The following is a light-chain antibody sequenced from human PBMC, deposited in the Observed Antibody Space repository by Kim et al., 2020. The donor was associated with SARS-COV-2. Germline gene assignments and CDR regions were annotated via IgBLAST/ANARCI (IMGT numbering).Light chain of an antibody. Sequence: QSITVSCTVTCSDGGCHRYVSWYQQYPGKAPTLLLFVVSNRPSVVSDRFSGSKSASTSSLTISGLLPEDEAEYYCCSYTTRKTWLFGGGTQLTVL. CDR3: CSYTTRKTWL. J-gene: IGLJ3*02. CDR1: CSDGGCHRY. CDR2: VVS. V-gene: IGLV2-14*03.